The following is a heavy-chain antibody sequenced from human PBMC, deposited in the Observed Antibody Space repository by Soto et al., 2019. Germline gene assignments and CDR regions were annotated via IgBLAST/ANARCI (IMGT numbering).Heavy chain of an antibody. CDR3: TTDPPITMVRGVIIIVDY. CDR2: IKSKTDGGTT. V-gene: IGHV3-15*01. Sequence: GGSLRLSCAASGFTFSNAWMSWVRQAPGKGLEWVGRIKSKTDGGTTDYAAPVKGRFTISRDDSKNTLYLQMNSLKTEDTAVYYCTTDPPITMVRGVIIIVDYWGQGTLVTVSS. CDR1: GFTFSNAW. J-gene: IGHJ4*02. D-gene: IGHD3-10*01.